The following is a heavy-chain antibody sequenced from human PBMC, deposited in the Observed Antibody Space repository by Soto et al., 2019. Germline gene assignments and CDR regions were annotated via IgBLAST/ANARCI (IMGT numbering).Heavy chain of an antibody. J-gene: IGHJ4*02. CDR3: ATAKLLLPWLFDY. CDR2: IYSGGST. D-gene: IGHD2-15*01. CDR1: GFTVSSNY. V-gene: IGHV3-66*01. Sequence: GGSLRLSCAASGFTVSSNYMSWVRQAPGKGLEWVSVIYSGGSTYYADSVKGRFIISRDDSKNTLFLQMNSLRAEDTAVYYCATAKLLLPWLFDYWGQ.